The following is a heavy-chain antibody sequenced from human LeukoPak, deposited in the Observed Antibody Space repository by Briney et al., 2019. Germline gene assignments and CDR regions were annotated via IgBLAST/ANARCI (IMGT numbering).Heavy chain of an antibody. CDR2: ISSSGSTK. CDR1: GFTSSSYE. V-gene: IGHV3-48*03. CDR3: ATLRPRQQLVVDH. D-gene: IGHD6-13*01. Sequence: GGSLRLSCAASGFTSSSYEMNWVRQAPGKGPEWVSYISSSGSTKFYADSVKGRFTISRDNALNSLYLQMSSLRDEDTAVYYCATLRPRQQLVVDHWGQGTLVTVSS. J-gene: IGHJ4*02.